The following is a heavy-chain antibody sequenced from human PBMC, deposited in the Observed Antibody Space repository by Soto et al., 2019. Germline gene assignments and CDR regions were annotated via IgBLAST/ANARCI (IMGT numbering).Heavy chain of an antibody. D-gene: IGHD6-19*01. CDR1: GYTFTSYG. V-gene: IGHV1-18*01. CDR2: ISAYNGNT. J-gene: IGHJ4*02. Sequence: ASVKVSCKASGYTFTSYGISWVRQAPGQGLEWMGWISAYNGNTKYAQKLQGRVSMTTDTSTSTAYMELRSLRSNDTAVYYCARDLAVGLVDYWGQGTMVTVSS. CDR3: ARDLAVGLVDY.